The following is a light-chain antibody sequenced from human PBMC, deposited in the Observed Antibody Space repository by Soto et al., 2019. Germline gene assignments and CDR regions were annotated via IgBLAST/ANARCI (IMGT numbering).Light chain of an antibody. CDR2: GAS. CDR1: QSVSSN. Sequence: EIVLTQSPATLSLSPGERATLSCRASQSVSSNLAWYQQTPGQAPRLLFFGASIRATGIPDRFSGSGSGTDFTLTISRLEPEDSAVYHCQQYGSSPTTFGQGTKVDIK. J-gene: IGKJ1*01. V-gene: IGKV3-20*01. CDR3: QQYGSSPTT.